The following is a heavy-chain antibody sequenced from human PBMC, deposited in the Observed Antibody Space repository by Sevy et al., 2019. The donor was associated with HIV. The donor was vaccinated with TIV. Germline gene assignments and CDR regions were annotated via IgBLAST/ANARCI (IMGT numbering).Heavy chain of an antibody. J-gene: IGHJ4*02. CDR1: GFTFSSYL. V-gene: IGHV3-74*01. CDR2: INSDGSST. Sequence: GGSLRLSCAASGFTFSSYLMHWVRQAPGKGPVWVSRINSDGSSTSYADSVKGRFTISRDNARNTLYLEMNSLRSEDTAVYYCARGQGYWSQGILVTVSS. CDR3: ARGQGY.